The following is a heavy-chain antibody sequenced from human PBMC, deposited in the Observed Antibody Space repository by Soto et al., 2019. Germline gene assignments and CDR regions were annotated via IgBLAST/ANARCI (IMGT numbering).Heavy chain of an antibody. J-gene: IGHJ6*02. D-gene: IGHD2-15*01. CDR3: ARDLTCSGGSCYSRYYYGMDV. CDR2: ISSSSSYI. CDR1: GFTFSSYS. V-gene: IGHV3-21*01. Sequence: EVQLVESGGGLVKPGGSLRLSCAASGFTFSSYSMNWVRQAPGKGLEWVSSISSSSSYIYYADSVKGRFTISRDNAKNSLYLQMNSLRVEDTAVYYCARDLTCSGGSCYSRYYYGMDVWGQGTTVTVSS.